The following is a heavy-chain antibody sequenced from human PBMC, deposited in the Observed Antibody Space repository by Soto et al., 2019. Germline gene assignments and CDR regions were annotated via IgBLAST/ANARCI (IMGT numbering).Heavy chain of an antibody. CDR3: APSIAAAGNNWFDP. D-gene: IGHD6-13*01. V-gene: IGHV2-5*02. CDR1: GFSLSTSGVG. CDR2: IYWDDDK. Sequence: QITLKESGPPLVKPTQTLTLTCTFSGFSLSTSGVGVGWIRQPPGKALEWLALIYWDDDKRYSPSLKSRLTITKDTSKNQVVLTMTNMDPVDTATYYCAPSIAAAGNNWFDPWGQGTLVTVSS. J-gene: IGHJ5*02.